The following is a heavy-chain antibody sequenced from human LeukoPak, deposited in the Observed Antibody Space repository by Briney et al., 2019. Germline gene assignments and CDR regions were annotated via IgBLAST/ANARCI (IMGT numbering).Heavy chain of an antibody. J-gene: IGHJ4*02. CDR3: ARGRWLQCFDY. Sequence: SETLFLTCTVSGGSISSYYWSWIRQPAGKGLEWIGRIYTSGSTNYNPSLKSRVTMSVDTSKNQFSLKLSSVTAADMAVYYCARGRWLQCFDYWGQGTLVTVSS. CDR2: IYTSGST. V-gene: IGHV4-4*07. D-gene: IGHD5-24*01. CDR1: GGSISSYY.